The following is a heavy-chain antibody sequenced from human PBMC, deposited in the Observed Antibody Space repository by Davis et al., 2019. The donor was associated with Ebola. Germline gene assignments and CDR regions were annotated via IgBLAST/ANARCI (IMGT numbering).Heavy chain of an antibody. CDR2: IYYSGST. D-gene: IGHD3-22*01. CDR3: ARLKGDSSGPFDY. CDR1: GGSFSGYY. J-gene: IGHJ4*02. V-gene: IGHV4-59*08. Sequence: PSETLSLTCAVYGGSFSGYYWSWIRQPPGKGLEWIGYIYYSGSTNYNPSLKSRVTISVDTSKNQFSLKLSSVTAADTAVYYCARLKGDSSGPFDYWGQGTLVTVSS.